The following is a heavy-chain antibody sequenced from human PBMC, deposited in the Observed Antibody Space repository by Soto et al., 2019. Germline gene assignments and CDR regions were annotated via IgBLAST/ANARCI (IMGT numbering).Heavy chain of an antibody. CDR1: GGSINGYY. Sequence: SETMSLTGTVSGGSINGYYWSCIRQPPGKGLERIGYIYHSGSMYYNPSLKSRVTISVDTSKNQFSLKLSSVTAADTAVYYCARAVVRYLYGMDVWGQGTTVTVSS. CDR2: IYHSGSM. V-gene: IGHV4-59*08. D-gene: IGHD3-9*01. J-gene: IGHJ6*02. CDR3: ARAVVRYLYGMDV.